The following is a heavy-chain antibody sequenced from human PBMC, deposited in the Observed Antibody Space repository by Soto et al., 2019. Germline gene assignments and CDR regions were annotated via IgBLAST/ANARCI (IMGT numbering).Heavy chain of an antibody. D-gene: IGHD3-22*01. J-gene: IGHJ4*02. CDR1: GFTFSGYG. CDR3: AKSRYSDSSGDFYDY. V-gene: IGHV3-30*18. Sequence: QVQLVESGGGVVQPGTSLRLSCAASGFTFSGYGVHWVRQAPGKGLEWVATISYDETATYYSDSVKGRFTISRDNSKNTLFLQMNSLRAEDTAVYYCAKSRYSDSSGDFYDYWGQGTLVTVSS. CDR2: ISYDETAT.